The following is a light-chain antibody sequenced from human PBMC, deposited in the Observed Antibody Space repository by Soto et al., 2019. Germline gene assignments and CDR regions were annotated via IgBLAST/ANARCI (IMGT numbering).Light chain of an antibody. CDR3: QSYDSSLSHVV. CDR1: SSNIGSYYD. CDR2: GDN. Sequence: QSALTQPPSVSGAPGQSVTIPCTGSSSNIGSYYDVHWYQQLPGTVPKLLIYGDNNRPSGVPDRFSGSKSGTSASLAITGLQAEDEADYYCQSYDSSLSHVVFGGGTKLTVL. J-gene: IGLJ2*01. V-gene: IGLV1-40*01.